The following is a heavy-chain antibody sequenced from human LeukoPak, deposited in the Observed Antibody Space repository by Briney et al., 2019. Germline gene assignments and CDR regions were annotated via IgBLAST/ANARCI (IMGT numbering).Heavy chain of an antibody. Sequence: PGGSLRLSCAASGFTFSNYAMHWDRQAPGKGLEWVSAISGSGGSTYYADSVKGRFTISRDNSKNTLYLQMNSLRAEDTAVYYCAKPLTGSDYWGQGTLVTVSS. V-gene: IGHV3-23*01. CDR3: AKPLTGSDY. CDR2: ISGSGGST. CDR1: GFTFSNYA. J-gene: IGHJ4*02. D-gene: IGHD3-10*01.